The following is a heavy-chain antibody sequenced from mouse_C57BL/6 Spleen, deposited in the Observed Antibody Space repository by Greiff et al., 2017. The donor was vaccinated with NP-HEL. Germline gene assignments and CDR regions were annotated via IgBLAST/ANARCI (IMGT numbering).Heavy chain of an antibody. CDR2: INPSNGGT. D-gene: IGHD2-4*01. Sequence: QVQLQQPGTELVKPGASVKLSCKASGYTFTSYWMHWVKQRPGQGLEWIGNINPSNGGTNYNEKFKSKATLTVDKSSSTAYMQLSSLTSEDSAVYYCARSETIYYDYDEKAWFAYWGQGTLVTVSA. J-gene: IGHJ3*01. V-gene: IGHV1-53*01. CDR1: GYTFTSYW. CDR3: ARSETIYYDYDEKAWFAY.